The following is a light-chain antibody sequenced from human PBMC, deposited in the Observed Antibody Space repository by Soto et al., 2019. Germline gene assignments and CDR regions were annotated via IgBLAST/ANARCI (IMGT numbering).Light chain of an antibody. CDR3: QQGYT. Sequence: DIQMTQSPSSLSASIGDRVTITCRASQTITNYLNWYQLKPGKAPKVLIYAASRLQSGVPSRFSGSGSRTDFTLTISSLQPEDFATYFCQQGYTFGQGTRLEIK. J-gene: IGKJ5*01. CDR2: AAS. V-gene: IGKV1-39*01. CDR1: QTITNY.